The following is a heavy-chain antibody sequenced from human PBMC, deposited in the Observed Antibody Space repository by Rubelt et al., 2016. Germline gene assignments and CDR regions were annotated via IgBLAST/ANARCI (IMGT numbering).Heavy chain of an antibody. Sequence: DPSDSYTNYSPSFQGHVTISADKSISTAYLQWSSLKASDTAMYYCARHPNYDFWSGGYGMDVWGQGTTVTVSS. D-gene: IGHD3-3*01. V-gene: IGHV5-10-1*01. CDR3: ARHPNYDFWSGGYGMDV. J-gene: IGHJ6*02. CDR2: DPSDSYT.